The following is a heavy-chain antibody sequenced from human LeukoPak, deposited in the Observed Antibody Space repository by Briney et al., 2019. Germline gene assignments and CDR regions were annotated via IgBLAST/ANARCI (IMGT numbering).Heavy chain of an antibody. D-gene: IGHD3-22*01. CDR3: ARASDYYYFDY. J-gene: IGHJ4*02. V-gene: IGHV4-61*01. Sequence: SETLSLTCTVSGASVSSNNSFWTWIRQPPGKGLEWIGYIYYSGDTNYNPSLKSRVTMSIDTSKDRFSLKLSSVTAADTAVLYCARASDYYYFDYWGQGTLVTVSS. CDR1: GASVSSNNSF. CDR2: IYYSGDT.